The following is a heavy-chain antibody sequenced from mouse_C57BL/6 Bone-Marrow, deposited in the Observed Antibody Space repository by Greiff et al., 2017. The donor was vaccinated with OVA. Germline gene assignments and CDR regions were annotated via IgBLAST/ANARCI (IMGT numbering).Heavy chain of an antibody. Sequence: EVQLMESGGDLVKPGGSLKLSCAASGFTFSSYGMSWVRQTPDKRLEWVATISSGGSYTYYPDSVKGRFTISRDNAKNTLYLQMSSLKSEDAAMYYCARRCGSFAYWGQGTLVTVSA. J-gene: IGHJ3*01. CDR1: GFTFSSYG. D-gene: IGHD1-1*02. CDR3: ARRCGSFAY. CDR2: ISSGGSYT. V-gene: IGHV5-6*01.